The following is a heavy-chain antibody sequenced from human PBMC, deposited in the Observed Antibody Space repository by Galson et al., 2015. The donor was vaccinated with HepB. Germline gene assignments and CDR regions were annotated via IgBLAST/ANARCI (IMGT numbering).Heavy chain of an antibody. CDR2: IYWDDDK. D-gene: IGHD1-7*01. CDR1: GFSLSTSGVG. J-gene: IGHJ5*02. CDR3: AYRIPLAGSWNFGWFDP. Sequence: PALVKPTQTLTLTCIFSGFSLSTSGVGVGWLRQSPEKALAWLALIYWDDDKRYNPSLRSRLTITKATSNNQVVLTMTNMDPVDTATYYCAYRIPLAGSWNFGWFDPWGQGTLVTVSS. V-gene: IGHV2-5*02.